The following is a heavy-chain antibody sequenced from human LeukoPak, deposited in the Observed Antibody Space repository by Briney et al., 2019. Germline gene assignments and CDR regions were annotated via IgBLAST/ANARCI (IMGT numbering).Heavy chain of an antibody. CDR2: IIPIFATA. CDR1: GGTFSSYA. D-gene: IGHD3-22*01. V-gene: IGHV1-69*13. Sequence: GASVKVSCKASGGTFSSYAISWVRQAPGQGLEWMGGIIPIFATANYEQKFQGRVTITADESTSTAYMELSSLRSEDTAVYYCARGPITTRSHFDYWGQGTLVTVSS. J-gene: IGHJ4*02. CDR3: ARGPITTRSHFDY.